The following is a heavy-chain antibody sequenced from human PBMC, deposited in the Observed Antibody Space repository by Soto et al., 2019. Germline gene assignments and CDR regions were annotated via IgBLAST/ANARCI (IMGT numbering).Heavy chain of an antibody. CDR3: ATGVVPAALHPLFYYYGMDV. CDR1: GYTLTELS. Sequence: QVRLVQSGAEVKKPGASVKVSCKVSGYTLTELSMHWVRQAPGKGLEWMGGFDPEDGETIYAQKFQGRVTMTEDTSTDTAYMELSSLRSEDTAVYYCATGVVPAALHPLFYYYGMDVWGQGTTVTVSS. J-gene: IGHJ6*02. CDR2: FDPEDGET. V-gene: IGHV1-24*01. D-gene: IGHD2-2*01.